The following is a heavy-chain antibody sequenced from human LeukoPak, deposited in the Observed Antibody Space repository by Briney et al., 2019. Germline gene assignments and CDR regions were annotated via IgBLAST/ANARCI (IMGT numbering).Heavy chain of an antibody. CDR1: GFTFSSYE. CDR2: ISSSGSTI. Sequence: GGSLRLSCAASGFTFSSYEMNWVRQAPGKGLEWVSYISSSGSTIYYADSVKGRFTISRDNAKNSLYLQMNSLRAEDTAVYYCARGKGSGWYYYFDYWGQGTLVTVSS. CDR3: ARGKGSGWYYYFDY. J-gene: IGHJ4*02. V-gene: IGHV3-48*03. D-gene: IGHD6-19*01.